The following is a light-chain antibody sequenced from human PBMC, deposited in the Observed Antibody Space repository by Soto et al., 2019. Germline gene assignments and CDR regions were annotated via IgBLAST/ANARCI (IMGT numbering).Light chain of an antibody. V-gene: IGLV2-14*01. CDR2: DVN. CDR3: SSYADSSTRV. J-gene: IGLJ3*02. CDR1: SSDIGAYNY. Sequence: QSALTQPASVSGSPGQSMTISCAGTSSDIGAYNYVSWYQQYPGMAPKLVIYDVNNRPSGVSNRFSGSKSGNMASLTISGLQAEDEADYYCSSYADSSTRVFGGGTKLTVL.